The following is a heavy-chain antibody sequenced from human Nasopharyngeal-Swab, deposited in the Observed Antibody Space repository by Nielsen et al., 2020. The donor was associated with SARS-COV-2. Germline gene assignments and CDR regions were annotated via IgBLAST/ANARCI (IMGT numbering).Heavy chain of an antibody. Sequence: VRQMPGKGLEWMGRINPNSGGTNYAQKFQGRVTMTRDTSISTAYMELSRLRSDDTAVYYCARNDSSGYGYWGQGTLVTVSS. CDR2: INPNSGGT. V-gene: IGHV1-2*06. D-gene: IGHD3-22*01. CDR3: ARNDSSGYGY. J-gene: IGHJ4*02.